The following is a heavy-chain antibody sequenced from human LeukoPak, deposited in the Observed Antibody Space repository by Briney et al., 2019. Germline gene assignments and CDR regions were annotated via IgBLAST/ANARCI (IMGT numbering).Heavy chain of an antibody. J-gene: IGHJ4*02. D-gene: IGHD3-3*01. CDR3: ARGPRITIFGVVTSHYFDY. CDR2: ISAYNGNT. Sequence: ASVKVSCKASGYTFTSYDINWVRQATGQGLEWMGWISAYNGNTNYAQKLQGRVTMTTDTSTSTAYMELRSLRSDDTAVYYCARGPRITIFGVVTSHYFDYWGQGTLVTVSS. V-gene: IGHV1-18*01. CDR1: GYTFTSYD.